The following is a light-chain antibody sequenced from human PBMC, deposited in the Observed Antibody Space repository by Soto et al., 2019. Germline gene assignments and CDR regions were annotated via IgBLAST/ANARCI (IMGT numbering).Light chain of an antibody. Sequence: QSVLTQPPSASGSPGQSVTISCTGTSSDVGRFNFVSWYQQHPGKAPKLLIYEVTKRPSGVPDRFSGSKSGNAASLTVSGLQGEDEADYFCSSYTGSRDPYVFGTGTEVTVL. CDR2: EVT. V-gene: IGLV2-8*01. CDR3: SSYTGSRDPYV. CDR1: SSDVGRFNF. J-gene: IGLJ1*01.